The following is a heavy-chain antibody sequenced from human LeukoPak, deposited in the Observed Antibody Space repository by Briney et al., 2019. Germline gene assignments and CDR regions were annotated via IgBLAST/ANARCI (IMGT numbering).Heavy chain of an antibody. Sequence: GASVKVSCKASGYTFTGYFMHWVRQAPGQGIEWMGRINPNSGDTNYAQNFQCRVTMTRDTSISTAYMELSRLRSDDTAVYYCARDLSSTSNWELDYWGQGTLVTVSS. CDR2: INPNSGDT. CDR1: GYTFTGYF. J-gene: IGHJ4*02. V-gene: IGHV1-2*06. D-gene: IGHD7-27*01. CDR3: ARDLSSTSNWELDY.